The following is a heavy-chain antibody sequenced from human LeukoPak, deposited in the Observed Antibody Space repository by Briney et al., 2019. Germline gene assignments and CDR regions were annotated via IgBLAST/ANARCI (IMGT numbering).Heavy chain of an antibody. Sequence: GGSLRLSCAASGFTFSGYDMHWVRQGPGKGLEWVSAISIGGDTYYPGSVKGRFTISRENAKNSSYLQMNSLRAGDTAIYYRARAHVGWGLAFDIWGQGTVVIVSS. CDR2: ISIGGDT. V-gene: IGHV3-13*01. CDR1: GFTFSGYD. J-gene: IGHJ3*02. CDR3: ARAHVGWGLAFDI. D-gene: IGHD6-19*01.